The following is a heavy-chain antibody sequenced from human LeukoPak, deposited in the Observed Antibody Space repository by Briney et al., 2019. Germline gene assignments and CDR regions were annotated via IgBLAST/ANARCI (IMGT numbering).Heavy chain of an antibody. CDR2: INPSGGST. D-gene: IGHD6-19*01. Sequence: ASVKVSCKASGYTFTGYYMHWVRQAPGQGLEWMGIINPSGGSTSYAQKFQGRVTMTRDTSTSTVYMELSSLRSEDTAVYYCARLQQWGVSSSGWPRTTPKQPDYWGQGTLVTVSS. CDR1: GYTFTGYY. CDR3: ARLQQWGVSSSGWPRTTPKQPDY. J-gene: IGHJ4*02. V-gene: IGHV1-46*01.